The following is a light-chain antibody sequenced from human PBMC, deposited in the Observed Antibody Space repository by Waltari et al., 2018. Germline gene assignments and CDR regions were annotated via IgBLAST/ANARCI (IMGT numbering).Light chain of an antibody. CDR1: QNIKKY. Sequence: DIQMTQSPSSLSTSVGDRVTITCRESQNIKKYLSWYQKKPGKAPNLLIYSASSLQSGVPSRFSGSGSGTDFPLTIISLQPGDFATYYCQQTYNAPLTFGGGTKVEIK. CDR2: SAS. J-gene: IGKJ4*01. V-gene: IGKV1-39*01. CDR3: QQTYNAPLT.